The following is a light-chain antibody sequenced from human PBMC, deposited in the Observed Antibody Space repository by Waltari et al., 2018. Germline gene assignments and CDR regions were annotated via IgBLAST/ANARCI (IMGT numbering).Light chain of an antibody. CDR1: QNINNY. Sequence: DIQMTQSPSSLSASVGDRVPVTCRASQNINNYLNWYQQKPGKAPKLLIYAASSLQSGVPSRFSGSGSGTDFTLTISSLQPEDFATYYCQQSHIKRTFGQGTKVEIK. V-gene: IGKV1-39*01. CDR2: AAS. CDR3: QQSHIKRT. J-gene: IGKJ1*01.